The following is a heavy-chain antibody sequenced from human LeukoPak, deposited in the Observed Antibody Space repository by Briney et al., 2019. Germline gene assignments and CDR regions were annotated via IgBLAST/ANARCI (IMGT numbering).Heavy chain of an antibody. V-gene: IGHV1-24*01. J-gene: IGHJ4*02. D-gene: IGHD6-6*01. Sequence: ASVKVSCKVSGYTLTELSMHWVRQAPGKGLEWMGGFDPEDGETIYAQKFQGRVTMTEDTSTDTAYMELSSLRSEDTAVYYCATDRKAFIAASFWGQGTLVTVSS. CDR3: ATDRKAFIAASF. CDR2: FDPEDGET. CDR1: GYTLTELS.